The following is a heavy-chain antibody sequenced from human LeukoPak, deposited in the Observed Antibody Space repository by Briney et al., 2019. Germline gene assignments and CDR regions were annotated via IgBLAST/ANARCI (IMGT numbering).Heavy chain of an antibody. V-gene: IGHV4-34*01. CDR3: ARAPHFFDTSGSRYYFDY. Sequence: PSETLSLTCAVYGGSFSGYYWSWIRQPPGKGLEWIGEINHSGSTNYNPSLKSRVTISVDTSKNQFSLNLSSVTAADTAVYFCARAPHFFDTSGSRYYFDYWGQGALVAVSS. D-gene: IGHD3-22*01. CDR2: INHSGST. J-gene: IGHJ4*02. CDR1: GGSFSGYY.